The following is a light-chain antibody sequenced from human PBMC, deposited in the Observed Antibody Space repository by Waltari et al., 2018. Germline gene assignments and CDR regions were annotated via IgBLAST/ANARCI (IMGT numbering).Light chain of an antibody. CDR1: TGAVTSSHY. J-gene: IGLJ2*01. V-gene: IGLV7-46*01. CDR2: DTS. Sequence: QAVVTQEPSVTVSPGGTVTLTCGSSTGAVTSSHYPHWFQQKPGQAPRTLVYDTSNKHSWTPARFSGSVVVGKAALTLSGAQPEDEAEYYCLLHYSGPRVFGGGTKVTVL. CDR3: LLHYSGPRV.